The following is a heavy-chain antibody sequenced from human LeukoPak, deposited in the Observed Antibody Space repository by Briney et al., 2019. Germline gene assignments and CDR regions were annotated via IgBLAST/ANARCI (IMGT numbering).Heavy chain of an antibody. J-gene: IGHJ5*02. V-gene: IGHV3-30*02. CDR1: GFTFTTYG. CDR2: IYPDGINK. CDR3: AKDWSGNYNWSDP. D-gene: IGHD3-3*01. Sequence: GGSLRLSCAASGFTFTTYGMHWVRQAPGKGLEWVACIYPDGINKDYADSVKGRFIISRDNSKNTLYLQMNSLRAEDTVVYYCAKDWSGNYNWSDPWGQGTLVTVSS.